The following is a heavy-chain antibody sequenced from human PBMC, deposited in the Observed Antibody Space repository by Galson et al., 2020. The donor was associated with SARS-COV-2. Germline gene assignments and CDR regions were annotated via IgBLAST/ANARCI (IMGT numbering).Heavy chain of an antibody. CDR3: ARERHHDAGSYNGMDV. D-gene: IGHD3-10*01. Sequence: ASVKVSCKASGYNFYSYGTSWVRQAPGQGLEWMGWISGFNGNADYAHSFQGRVTMTIDKSMSTAYMELRSLRSDDTAVYYCARERHHDAGSYNGMDVWGQGTTVTVSS. CDR2: ISGFNGNA. V-gene: IGHV1-18*01. J-gene: IGHJ6*02. CDR1: GYNFYSYG.